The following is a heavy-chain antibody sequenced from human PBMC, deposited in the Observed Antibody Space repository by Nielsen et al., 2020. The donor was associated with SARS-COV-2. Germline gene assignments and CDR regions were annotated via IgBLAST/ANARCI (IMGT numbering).Heavy chain of an antibody. CDR2: INHSGST. V-gene: IGHV4-34*01. Sequence: SETLSLTCAVYGGSFSGYYWSWIRQPPGKGLEWIGEINHSGSTNYNPSLKSRVTISVDTSKNQFSLKLSSVTAADTAVYYCASDRGYSYGYGYGMDVWGQGTTVTVSS. CDR1: GGSFSGYY. D-gene: IGHD5-18*01. J-gene: IGHJ6*02. CDR3: ASDRGYSYGYGYGMDV.